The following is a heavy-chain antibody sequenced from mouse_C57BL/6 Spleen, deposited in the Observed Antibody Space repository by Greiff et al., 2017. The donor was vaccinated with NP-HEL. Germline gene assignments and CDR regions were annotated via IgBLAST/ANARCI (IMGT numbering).Heavy chain of an antibody. CDR3: ARNGDYDRCFAY. Sequence: VQLQQSGPGLVQPSQRLSITCTVSGFSLTSYGVHWVRQSPGKGLEWLGVIWSGGSTDYNAAFISRLSISKDNSKSQVFFKMNSLQADDTAIYYCARNGDYDRCFAYWGQGTLVTVSA. V-gene: IGHV2-2*01. J-gene: IGHJ3*01. CDR1: GFSLTSYG. D-gene: IGHD2-4*01. CDR2: IWSGGST.